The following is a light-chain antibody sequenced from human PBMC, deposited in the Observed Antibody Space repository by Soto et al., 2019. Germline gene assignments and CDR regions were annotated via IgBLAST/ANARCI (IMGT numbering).Light chain of an antibody. V-gene: IGLV2-11*01. CDR3: CSYAGTYPVV. CDR1: SSDVGGYNY. J-gene: IGLJ2*01. CDR2: DVT. Sequence: QSALTQPRSVSGSPGQSVPISCTGTSSDVGGYNYVSWYQQHPGKAPKLMIYDVTKRPSGVPDRFSGSKSGNTASLTISGLQAEDEADYYCCSYAGTYPVVFGGGTKLTVL.